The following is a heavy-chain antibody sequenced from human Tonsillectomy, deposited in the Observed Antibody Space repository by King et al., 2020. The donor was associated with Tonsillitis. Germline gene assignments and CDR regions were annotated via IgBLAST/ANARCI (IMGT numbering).Heavy chain of an antibody. J-gene: IGHJ1*01. D-gene: IGHD1-26*01. CDR2: ISWNSGII. CDR1: GFTFDEYA. Sequence: VQLVESGGGLVQPGRSLRLSCAASGFTFDEYAMHWVRQAPGKGLEWVAGISWNSGIIGHADSVKGRFTISRDNAKNSLYLQMNSLRAEDTALYYCAKVHSEGGDVEAGGQSTQVSVSS. CDR3: AKVHSEGGDVEA. V-gene: IGHV3-9*01.